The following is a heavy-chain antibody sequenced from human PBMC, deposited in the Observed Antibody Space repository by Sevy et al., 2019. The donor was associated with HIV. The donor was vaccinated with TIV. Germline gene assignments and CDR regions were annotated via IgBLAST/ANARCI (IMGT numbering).Heavy chain of an antibody. CDR3: AKDRRNGAGAFYYYYYGMDV. CDR2: ISYDGSNK. CDR1: GFTFSSYG. D-gene: IGHD2-8*01. V-gene: IGHV3-30*18. J-gene: IGHJ6*02. Sequence: GGSLRLSCAASGFTFSSYGMHWVRQAPGKGLEWAAVISYDGSNKYYAYSVKGRFTISRDNSKNTLYLQMNSLRAEDTAVYYCAKDRRNGAGAFYYYYYGMDVWGQGTTVTVSS.